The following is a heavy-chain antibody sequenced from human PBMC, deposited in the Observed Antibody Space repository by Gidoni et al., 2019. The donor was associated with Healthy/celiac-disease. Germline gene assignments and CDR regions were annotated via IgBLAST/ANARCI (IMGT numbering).Heavy chain of an antibody. CDR3: ARDPQDYGDTGYFDL. V-gene: IGHV3-48*01. CDR2: ISSSSSTI. J-gene: IGHJ2*01. CDR1: GFTFSSYS. D-gene: IGHD4-17*01. Sequence: EVQLVESGGGLVQPGGSLRLSCAASGFTFSSYSMNWVRQAPGKGLEWVSYISSSSSTIYYADAVKGRFTISRDNAKNSLYLQMNSLRAEDTAVYYCARDPQDYGDTGYFDLWGRGTLVTVSS.